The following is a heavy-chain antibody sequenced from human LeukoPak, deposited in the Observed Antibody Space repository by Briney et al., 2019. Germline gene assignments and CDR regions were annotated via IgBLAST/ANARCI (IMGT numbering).Heavy chain of an antibody. Sequence: ASVKVSCKASGYTFTSYGISWVRQAPGQGLEWMGWISAYNGNTNYAQKLQGRVTMTTDTSTSTAYMELRSLRSEDTAVYYCASGPEADFWSGYPFDYWGQGTLVTVSS. CDR3: ASGPEADFWSGYPFDY. J-gene: IGHJ4*02. V-gene: IGHV1-18*01. CDR2: ISAYNGNT. D-gene: IGHD3-3*01. CDR1: GYTFTSYG.